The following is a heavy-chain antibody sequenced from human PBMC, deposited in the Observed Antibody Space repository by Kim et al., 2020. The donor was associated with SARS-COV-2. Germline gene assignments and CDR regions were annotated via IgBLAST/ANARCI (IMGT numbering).Heavy chain of an antibody. CDR2: GSEK. V-gene: IGHV3-7*01. Sequence: GSEKYYLDSVKGRFTISRDNAQNSLYLQMNSLRAEDTALYCCVRGVDLWGQGTLVTVSS. J-gene: IGHJ5*02. CDR3: VRGVDL. D-gene: IGHD3-10*01.